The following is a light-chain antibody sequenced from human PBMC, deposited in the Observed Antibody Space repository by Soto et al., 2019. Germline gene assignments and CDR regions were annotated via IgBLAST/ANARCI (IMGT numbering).Light chain of an antibody. Sequence: QSALTQPASVSGSPGQSITISCSGTSRDIGAYNLVSWYQQPPGKAPKLLIYEVRNRPSGISYRFSGSKSGTTASLTISSLLPEDEADYYCSAYIPSTTTHWVFGGGTKLTVL. CDR3: SAYIPSTTTHWV. CDR1: SRDIGAYNL. V-gene: IGLV2-14*01. CDR2: EVR. J-gene: IGLJ3*02.